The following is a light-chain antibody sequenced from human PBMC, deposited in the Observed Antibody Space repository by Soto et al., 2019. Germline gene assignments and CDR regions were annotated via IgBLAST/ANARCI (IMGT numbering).Light chain of an antibody. CDR1: SSDVGGYNY. CDR3: SSYASNSTWV. J-gene: IGLJ3*02. CDR2: GVT. V-gene: IGLV2-14*01. Sequence: QSVLTQPASVSGSPGQSIAISCTGTSSDVGGYNYVSWYQQHPGKAPKLIIYGVTHRPSGVSSRFSGSKSGNTASLTSSGLQAEDEADYYCSSYASNSTWVFGGGTKLTVL.